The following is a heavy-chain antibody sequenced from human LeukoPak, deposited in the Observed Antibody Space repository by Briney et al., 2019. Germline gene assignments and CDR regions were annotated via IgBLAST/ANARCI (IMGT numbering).Heavy chain of an antibody. J-gene: IGHJ1*01. V-gene: IGHV3-23*01. CDR1: GFTFSSYS. D-gene: IGHD2-15*01. CDR3: ARAQDYCSGGSCYGYFQH. CDR2: ISSSGGNT. Sequence: GGSLRLSCAASGFTFSSYSMNWVRQAPGKGLEWVSLISSSGGNTYYADSVKGRFTISRDNSKNTLSLQMNSLRAEDTAVYYCARAQDYCSGGSCYGYFQHWGQGSLVTVSS.